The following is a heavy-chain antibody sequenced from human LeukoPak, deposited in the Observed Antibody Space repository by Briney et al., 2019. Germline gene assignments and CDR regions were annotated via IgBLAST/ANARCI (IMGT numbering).Heavy chain of an antibody. J-gene: IGHJ4*02. D-gene: IGHD5-24*01. CDR2: FDPEDGET. Sequence: ASVKVSCKVSGYTLTELSMHWVRQAPGKGLEWMGGFDPEDGETIYAQKFQGRVTMTEDTSTDAAYMELSSLRSEDTAVYYCATDAPPDGYNYAFDYWGQGTLVTVSS. V-gene: IGHV1-24*01. CDR3: ATDAPPDGYNYAFDY. CDR1: GYTLTELS.